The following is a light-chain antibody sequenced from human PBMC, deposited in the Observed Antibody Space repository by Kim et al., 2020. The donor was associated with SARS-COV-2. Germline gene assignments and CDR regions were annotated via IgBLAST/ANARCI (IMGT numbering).Light chain of an antibody. CDR2: DVS. V-gene: IGLV2-14*03. J-gene: IGLJ3*02. Sequence: QSITTSCTGTSIDVGGYNYVAWYQQHPGKAPKLMIYDVSNRPSGVSNRCSGAKSGNAASLTISGLQAEDEADYYCSSYTSSSTLRVFGGGTQLTVL. CDR1: SIDVGGYNY. CDR3: SSYTSSSTLRV.